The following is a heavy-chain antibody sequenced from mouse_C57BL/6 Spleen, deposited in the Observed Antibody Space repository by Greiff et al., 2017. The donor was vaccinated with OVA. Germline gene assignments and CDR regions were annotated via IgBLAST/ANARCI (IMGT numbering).Heavy chain of an antibody. D-gene: IGHD1-1*01. CDR3: ASNYGSSPWFAY. CDR2: IYPGDGDT. V-gene: IGHV1-82*01. J-gene: IGHJ3*01. Sequence: QVQLQQSGPELVKPGASVKISCKASGYAFSSSWMNWVKQRPGKGLEWIGRIYPGDGDTNYNGKFKGKATLTADKSSSTAYMQLSSLTSEDSAVYCCASNYGSSPWFAYWGQGTLVTVSA. CDR1: GYAFSSSW.